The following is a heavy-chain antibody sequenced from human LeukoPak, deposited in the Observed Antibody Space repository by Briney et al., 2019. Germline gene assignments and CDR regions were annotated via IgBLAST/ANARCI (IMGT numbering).Heavy chain of an antibody. D-gene: IGHD2-21*02. Sequence: GGSLRLSCVASGFAFSAYALSWVRLTPGKGLEWVSTVSGSGGRTFYADSVKVRFTISRDNSKKTVSLQMNSLRVDDTAVYYCAKGGAAMTDAPHGDVVTTTLDGFDIWGQGSMVTVSS. V-gene: IGHV3-23*01. CDR2: VSGSGGRT. CDR3: AKGGAAMTDAPHGDVVTTTLDGFDI. J-gene: IGHJ3*02. CDR1: GFAFSAYA.